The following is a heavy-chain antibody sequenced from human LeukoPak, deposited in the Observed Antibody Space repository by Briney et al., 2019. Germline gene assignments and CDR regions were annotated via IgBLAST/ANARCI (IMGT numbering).Heavy chain of an antibody. CDR3: ARALYYYYYYYMDV. V-gene: IGHV1-2*02. Sequence: ASVKVSCKASGYTFTGYYMHWVRQAPGQGLEWMGWINPNSGGTNYAQKFQGRVTMTRDTSISTAYMELSRLRSDDTAVYYCARALYYYYYYYMDVWGKGTTVTVSS. CDR2: INPNSGGT. J-gene: IGHJ6*03. CDR1: GYTFTGYY.